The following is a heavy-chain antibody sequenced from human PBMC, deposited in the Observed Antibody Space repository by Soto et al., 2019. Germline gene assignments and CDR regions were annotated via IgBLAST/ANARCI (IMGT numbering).Heavy chain of an antibody. CDR1: GFTFDDFA. D-gene: IGHD3-16*02. CDR3: AKDISLGELSAPDH. Sequence: GGSLRLSCVASGFTFDDFAMHWVRQAPGKGLEWVSGMSWNRGSIVYADSVKGRFTISRDNAKNSLYLQMNSLRPEDTALYYCAKDISLGELSAPDHWGQGTLVTVS. CDR2: MSWNRGSI. V-gene: IGHV3-9*01. J-gene: IGHJ4*02.